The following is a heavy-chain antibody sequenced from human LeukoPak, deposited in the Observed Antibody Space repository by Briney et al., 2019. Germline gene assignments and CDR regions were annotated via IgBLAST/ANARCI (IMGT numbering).Heavy chain of an antibody. Sequence: SETLSLTCTVSGGSISSSSYYWGWIRQPPGKGLEWIGSIYYSGSTYYNPSLKSRVTISVDTSKNQFSLKLSSVTAADTAVYYCARDQRSYSGSWFDPWGQGTLVTVSS. CDR1: GGSISSSSYY. D-gene: IGHD1-26*01. V-gene: IGHV4-39*07. J-gene: IGHJ5*02. CDR2: IYYSGST. CDR3: ARDQRSYSGSWFDP.